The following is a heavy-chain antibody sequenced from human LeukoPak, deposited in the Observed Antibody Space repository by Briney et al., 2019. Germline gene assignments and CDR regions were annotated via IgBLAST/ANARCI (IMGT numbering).Heavy chain of an antibody. CDR1: GFTFSNYE. CDR2: INSDGSSR. Sequence: GGSLRLSCAASGFTFSNYEMHWVRRAPGKGLVWVSRINSDGSSRNYADSVKGRFTISRDNAKNTLYLQMNSLRAEDTAVYYCASASSHRIAAGGDYWGQGTLVTVSS. J-gene: IGHJ4*02. CDR3: ASASSHRIAAGGDY. V-gene: IGHV3-74*01. D-gene: IGHD6-13*01.